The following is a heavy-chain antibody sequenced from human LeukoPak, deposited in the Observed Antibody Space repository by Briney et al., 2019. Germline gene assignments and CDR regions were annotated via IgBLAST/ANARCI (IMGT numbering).Heavy chain of an antibody. CDR2: ISWNSGSI. V-gene: IGHV3-9*01. Sequence: GRSLRPSCAASGFTFDDYAMHWVRQPPGKGLEWVSGISWNSGSIGYADSVKGRFTISRDNAKNSLYLQMNSLRAEDTALYYCAKGPWGSSTNGIDYWGQGTLVTVSS. CDR1: GFTFDDYA. D-gene: IGHD2-2*01. J-gene: IGHJ4*02. CDR3: AKGPWGSSTNGIDY.